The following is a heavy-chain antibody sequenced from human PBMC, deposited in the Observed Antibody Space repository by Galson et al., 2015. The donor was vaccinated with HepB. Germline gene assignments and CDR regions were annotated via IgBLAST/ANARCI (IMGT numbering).Heavy chain of an antibody. D-gene: IGHD3-22*01. J-gene: IGHJ4*02. CDR3: ARAPLVYYDSSGWDYFDY. V-gene: IGHV3-30-3*01. CDR1: GFTFSSYA. CDR2: ISHDGSKK. Sequence: SLRLSCAASGFTFSSYAVHWVRQAPGKGLEWVAVISHDGSKKYYADSVKGRFTISRDNSKNTLYLQMNSLRAEDTAVYYCARAPLVYYDSSGWDYFDYWGQGTLVTVSS.